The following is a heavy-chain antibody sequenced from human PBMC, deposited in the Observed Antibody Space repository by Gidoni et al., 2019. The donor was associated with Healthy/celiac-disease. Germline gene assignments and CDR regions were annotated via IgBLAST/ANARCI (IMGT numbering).Heavy chain of an antibody. CDR2: IYYSGST. V-gene: IGHV4-39*02. D-gene: IGHD3-10*01. J-gene: IGHJ4*02. CDR3: ARERLMVRGVHPKDY. Sequence: KGLEWIGSIYYSGSTYYNPSLKSRVTISVDTSKNQFSLKLSSVTAADTAVYYCARERLMVRGVHPKDYWGQGTLVTVSS.